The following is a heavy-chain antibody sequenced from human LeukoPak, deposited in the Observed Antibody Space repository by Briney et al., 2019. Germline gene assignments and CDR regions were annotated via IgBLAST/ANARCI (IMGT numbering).Heavy chain of an antibody. CDR2: ISGSGGST. Sequence: GGSLRLSCAASGFTFSSYAMSWVRQAPGKGLEWVSAISGSGGSTYYADSVKGRFTISRDNSKSTLYLQMNSLRAEDTAVYYCAKDVSSGSAFDYWGQGTLVTVSS. V-gene: IGHV3-23*01. J-gene: IGHJ4*02. D-gene: IGHD3-10*01. CDR3: AKDVSSGSAFDY. CDR1: GFTFSSYA.